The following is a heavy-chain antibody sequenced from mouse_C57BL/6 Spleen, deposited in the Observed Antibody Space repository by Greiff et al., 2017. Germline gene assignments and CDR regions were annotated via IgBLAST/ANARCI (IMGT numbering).Heavy chain of an antibody. CDR1: GYSITSGYY. D-gene: IGHD2-1*01. J-gene: IGHJ3*01. CDR2: ISYDGSN. CDR3: ARNGNYPWFAY. Sequence: EVKLVESGPGLVKPSQSLSLTCSVTGYSITSGYYWNWIRQFPGNKLEWMGYISYDGSNNYNPSLNNRISITRDTSKNQFFLKLNSVTTEDTATYYCARNGNYPWFAYWGQGTLVTVSA. V-gene: IGHV3-6*01.